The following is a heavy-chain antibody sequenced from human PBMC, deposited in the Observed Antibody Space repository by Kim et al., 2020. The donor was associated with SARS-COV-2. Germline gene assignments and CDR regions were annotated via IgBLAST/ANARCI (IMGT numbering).Heavy chain of an antibody. Sequence: ASVKGRFTISREDSKNTAYLQMNSLKTEDTAVYYCTSGGYPSDYYYGMDVWGQGTTVTVSS. D-gene: IGHD3-22*01. J-gene: IGHJ6*02. V-gene: IGHV3-73*01. CDR3: TSGGYPSDYYYGMDV.